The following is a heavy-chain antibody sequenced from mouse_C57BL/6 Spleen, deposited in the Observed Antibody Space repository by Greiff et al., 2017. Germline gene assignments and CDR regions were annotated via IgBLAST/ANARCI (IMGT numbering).Heavy chain of an antibody. V-gene: IGHV1-55*01. Sequence: VQLQQPGAELVKPGASVKMSCKASGYTFTSYWITWVQQRPGQGLSWIGDIYPGSGSTNYNEKFKSKATLTGDTSSSTAYMQLSSLTSEDSAVYYGARGPYGNLPSGRYFDVWGTGTTVTVSS. J-gene: IGHJ1*03. D-gene: IGHD2-1*01. CDR1: GYTFTSYW. CDR3: ARGPYGNLPSGRYFDV. CDR2: IYPGSGST.